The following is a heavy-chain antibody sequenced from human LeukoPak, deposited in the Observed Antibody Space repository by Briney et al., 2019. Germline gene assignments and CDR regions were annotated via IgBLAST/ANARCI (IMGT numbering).Heavy chain of an antibody. J-gene: IGHJ6*03. CDR3: ASGIAVAATPGYYYMDV. CDR1: GFTFSSYE. Sequence: PGGSLRLSCAASGFTFSSYEMNWVRQAPGKGLEWVSSISSSSSYIYYADSVKGRFTISRDNAKNSLYLQMNSLRAEDTAVYYCASGIAVAATPGYYYMDVWGKGTTVTVSS. V-gene: IGHV3-21*01. CDR2: ISSSSSYI. D-gene: IGHD6-19*01.